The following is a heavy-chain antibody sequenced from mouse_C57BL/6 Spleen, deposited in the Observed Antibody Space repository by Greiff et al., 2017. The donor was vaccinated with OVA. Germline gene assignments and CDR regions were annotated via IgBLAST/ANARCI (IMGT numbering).Heavy chain of an antibody. CDR3: ARDNGNYGMDY. J-gene: IGHJ4*01. CDR2: INYDGSST. Sequence: EVKLVESEGGLVQPGSSMKLSCTASGFTFSDYYMAWVRQVPEKGLEWVANINYDGSSTYYLDSLKSRFIISRDNAKNILYLQMSSLKSEDTATYYCARDNGNYGMDYWGQGTSVTVSS. CDR1: GFTFSDYY. D-gene: IGHD2-1*01. V-gene: IGHV5-16*01.